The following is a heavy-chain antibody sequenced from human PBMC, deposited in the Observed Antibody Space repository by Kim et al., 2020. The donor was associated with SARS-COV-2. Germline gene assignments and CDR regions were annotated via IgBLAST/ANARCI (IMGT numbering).Heavy chain of an antibody. V-gene: IGHV3-11*01. CDR3: ARDAKGLLWFGEYMGEGY. J-gene: IGHJ4*02. CDR2: ISSSGSTI. Sequence: GGSLRLSCAASGFTFSDYYMSWIRQAPGKGLEWVSYISSSGSTIYYADSVKGRFTISRDNAKNSLYLQMNSLRAEDTAVYYCARDAKGLLWFGEYMGEGYRGQGTLVTVSS. D-gene: IGHD3-10*01. CDR1: GFTFSDYY.